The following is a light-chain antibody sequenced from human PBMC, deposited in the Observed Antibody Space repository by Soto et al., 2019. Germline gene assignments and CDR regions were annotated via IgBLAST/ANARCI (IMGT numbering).Light chain of an antibody. CDR1: QSVYSN. J-gene: IGKJ4*01. V-gene: IGKV3D-15*01. CDR2: GTS. Sequence: EIVMTQSPATLSVSPGERATLSCRASQSVYSNLAWYQQKPGQAPRLLISGTSTRATGIPARFSGSGSGTEFTLTISSLQSEDFAVYYCQQYDNWSLVTFGGGTKVEIK. CDR3: QQYDNWSLVT.